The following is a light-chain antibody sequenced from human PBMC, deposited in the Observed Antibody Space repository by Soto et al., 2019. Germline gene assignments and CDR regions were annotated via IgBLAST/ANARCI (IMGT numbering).Light chain of an antibody. Sequence: AIRMTQSPSSLSASTGDRVTITCRASQGISSYLAWYQQKPGRAPTLLIYAASTLQSGVPSRFSGSGAGTDCTLTISGMQSEDYATYYWQQYYSYPRTFGQGTKAEIK. CDR2: AAS. V-gene: IGKV1-8*01. CDR1: QGISSY. J-gene: IGKJ1*01. CDR3: QQYYSYPRT.